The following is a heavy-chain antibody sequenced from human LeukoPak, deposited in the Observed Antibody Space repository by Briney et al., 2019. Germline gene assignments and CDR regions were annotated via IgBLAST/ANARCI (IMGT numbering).Heavy chain of an antibody. Sequence: SETLSLTCTVSGVSISSSKNFWGWIRQPPGKGLEWVGWMHYRGTTYYIPSLKSRVTIYVDTSKNQFSLKLSSVTAADTAVYYCARHEEEDGYNAKTFDFWGQGTLVTVSS. CDR1: GVSISSSKNF. CDR3: ARHEEEDGYNAKTFDF. J-gene: IGHJ4*02. V-gene: IGHV4-39*01. CDR2: MHYRGTT. D-gene: IGHD5-24*01.